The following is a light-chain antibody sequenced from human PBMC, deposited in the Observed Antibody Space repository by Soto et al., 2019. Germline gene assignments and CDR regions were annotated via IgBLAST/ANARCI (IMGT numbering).Light chain of an antibody. CDR1: QSISSW. CDR2: KAS. J-gene: IGKJ4*01. Sequence: DIQMTQSPSTLSASVGDRVTITCRASQSISSWLAWYQQKPGKAHNLLIYKASSLESGVPSRFRGSGSGTEFTLPISSLQPDDFATDYCQQYNSYPLTFGGGTKVEIK. CDR3: QQYNSYPLT. V-gene: IGKV1-5*03.